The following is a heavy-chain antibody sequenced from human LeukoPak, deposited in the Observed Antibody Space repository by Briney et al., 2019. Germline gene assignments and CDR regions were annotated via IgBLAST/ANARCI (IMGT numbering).Heavy chain of an antibody. CDR2: IDPVDSST. CDR1: GYSFTRYW. V-gene: IGHV5-51*01. CDR3: ARSWTGDTFDF. J-gene: IGHJ3*01. D-gene: IGHD3/OR15-3a*01. Sequence: GESLKISCKGSGYSFTRYWIGWVRQMPGKGLEWMGIIDPVDSSTRYSPSFQGQVTISADKSISTAYVQWSSLKAPDTAMYYCARSWTGDTFDFWGQGTLVIVSS.